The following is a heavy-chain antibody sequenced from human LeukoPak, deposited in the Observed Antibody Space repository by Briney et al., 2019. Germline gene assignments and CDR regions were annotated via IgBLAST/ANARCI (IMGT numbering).Heavy chain of an antibody. CDR2: IYSGGSGGST. CDR3: TRVRSPNWFDP. D-gene: IGHD1-26*01. J-gene: IGHJ5*02. Sequence: GGSLRLSCAASGFSFSTYSMNWVRQAPGKGLEWVSVIYSGGSGGSTYYADSVKGSFTISRDNSKNTLYLQMNSLRVEDTAVYYCTRVRSPNWFDPWGQGTLVTVSS. V-gene: IGHV3-66*01. CDR1: GFSFSTYS.